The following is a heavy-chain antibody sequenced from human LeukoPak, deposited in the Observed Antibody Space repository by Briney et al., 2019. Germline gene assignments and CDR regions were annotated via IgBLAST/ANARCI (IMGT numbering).Heavy chain of an antibody. D-gene: IGHD1-1*01. CDR3: SRVHPAVYTTAWESLDY. J-gene: IGHJ4*02. Sequence: AETLSLTCTVSGASISSFYWSWIRQSPGKGLEWMGYIYYGGSTTYNPSLRRRVTILLDASKNELSLDLTSVPAADSAPYYGSRVHPAVYTTAWESLDYWGQGTLVTVSS. V-gene: IGHV4-59*01. CDR2: IYYGGST. CDR1: GASISSFY.